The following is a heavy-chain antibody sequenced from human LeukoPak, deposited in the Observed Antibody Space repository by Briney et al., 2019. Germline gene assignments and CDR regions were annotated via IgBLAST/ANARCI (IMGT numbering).Heavy chain of an antibody. J-gene: IGHJ4*02. CDR3: AKDGYYPSGFDY. CDR2: TSGSGGST. CDR1: GFTYSSYA. Sequence: GGSLRLSCAASGFTYSSYAMSWVRQAPGKGLEWVSATSGSGGSTYYADSVKGRFTISRDNSKNTLYLQMNSLRAEDTAVYYCAKDGYYPSGFDYWGQGTLVTVSS. V-gene: IGHV3-23*01. D-gene: IGHD3-22*01.